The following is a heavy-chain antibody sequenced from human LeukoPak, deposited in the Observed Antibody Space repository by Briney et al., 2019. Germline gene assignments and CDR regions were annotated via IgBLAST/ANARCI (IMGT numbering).Heavy chain of an antibody. Sequence: SETLSLTCAVSGGSISSSNWWSWVRQPPGKGLEWIGEIYHSGSTNYNPSLKSRVTISVDTSKNQFSLKLSSVTAADMAVYYCAGSCYSGFLCWFDPWGQGTLVTVSS. CDR1: GGSISSSNW. CDR3: AGSCYSGFLCWFDP. D-gene: IGHD2-15*01. CDR2: IYHSGST. J-gene: IGHJ5*02. V-gene: IGHV4-4*02.